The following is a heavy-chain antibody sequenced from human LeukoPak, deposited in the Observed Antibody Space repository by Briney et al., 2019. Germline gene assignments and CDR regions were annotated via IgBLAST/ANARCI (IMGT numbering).Heavy chain of an antibody. V-gene: IGHV3-21*01. CDR1: GFTFGSYS. Sequence: GGSLRLSCAASGFTFGSYSMNWVRQAPGKGLEWVSSISGSSSYIYYADSVKGRFTISRDNAKNSLYLQMNSLRAEDTAVYYCARTLLSVSGWYFFDYWGQGTLVTVSS. CDR2: ISGSSSYI. J-gene: IGHJ4*02. D-gene: IGHD6-19*01. CDR3: ARTLLSVSGWYFFDY.